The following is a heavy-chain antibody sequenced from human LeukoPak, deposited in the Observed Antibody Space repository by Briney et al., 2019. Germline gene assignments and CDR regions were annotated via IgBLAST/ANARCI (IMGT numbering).Heavy chain of an antibody. Sequence: PGGSLRLSCAVSGFTFSGFWMSWSRQAPGKGLEWVASINSDGSEGYYADVVEGRFTISRDNAKNSLYLQINSLRAEDTAVYYCARSPYSSPSSVWGQGTMVTVPS. D-gene: IGHD6-6*01. V-gene: IGHV3-7*03. CDR3: ARSPYSSPSSV. CDR2: INSDGSEG. CDR1: GFTFSGFW. J-gene: IGHJ3*01.